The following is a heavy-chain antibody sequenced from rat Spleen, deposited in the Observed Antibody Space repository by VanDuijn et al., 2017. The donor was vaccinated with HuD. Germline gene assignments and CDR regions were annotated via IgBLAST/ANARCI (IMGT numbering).Heavy chain of an antibody. CDR1: GFTFNTYW. J-gene: IGHJ3*01. D-gene: IGHD1-12*01. V-gene: IGHV5-31*01. Sequence: EVQLVESGGGLVQPGRSLKLSCVASGFTFNTYWMAWIRQAPGKGLEWVASIINTGDSIYYPDSVKGRFTISRDNAKSTLYLQMNSLRSEDTATYYCTPYEGGSAYWGQGTLVTVSS. CDR2: IINTGDSI. CDR3: TPYEGGSAY.